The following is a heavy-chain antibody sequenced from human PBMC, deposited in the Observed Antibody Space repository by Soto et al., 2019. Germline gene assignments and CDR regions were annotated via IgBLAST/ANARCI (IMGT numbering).Heavy chain of an antibody. J-gene: IGHJ4*02. D-gene: IGHD3-22*01. V-gene: IGHV3-15*01. CDR2: IKSKTDGGTT. Sequence: GGSLRLSCAASGFTFSNAWMSWVRQAPGKGLEWVGRIKSKTDGGTTDYAAPVKGRFTISRDDSKNTLYLQMNSLKTEDTAVYYCTTGIRSGYYEGTRWGQGTLVTVSS. CDR3: TTGIRSGYYEGTR. CDR1: GFTFSNAW.